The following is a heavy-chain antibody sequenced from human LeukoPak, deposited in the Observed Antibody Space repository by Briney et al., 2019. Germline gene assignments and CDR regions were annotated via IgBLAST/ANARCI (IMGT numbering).Heavy chain of an antibody. Sequence: GGSLRLSCAASGFTFDYFWMHWVRQVPGKGLVWVSGINNDGTATYYADSVKGRFTISRDNAKNSLYLQMNSLRAEDTALYYCAKDITKGSGGYYSWFDPWGQGTLVTVSS. CDR2: INNDGTAT. D-gene: IGHD3-10*01. V-gene: IGHV3-74*01. J-gene: IGHJ5*02. CDR3: AKDITKGSGGYYSWFDP. CDR1: GFTFDYFW.